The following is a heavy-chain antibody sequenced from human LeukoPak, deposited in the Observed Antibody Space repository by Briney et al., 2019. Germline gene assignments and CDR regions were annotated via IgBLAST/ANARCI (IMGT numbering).Heavy chain of an antibody. V-gene: IGHV4-34*01. Sequence: SETLSLTCAVYGGSFSGYYWSWIRQPPGKGLEWIGEINHSGSTNYNPSLKSRVTISVDTSKNQFSLKLSSVTAADTAVYYCARLVVVVPAAPGPINWFDPWGQGTLVTVSS. D-gene: IGHD2-2*01. CDR3: ARLVVVVPAAPGPINWFDP. J-gene: IGHJ5*02. CDR1: GGSFSGYY. CDR2: INHSGST.